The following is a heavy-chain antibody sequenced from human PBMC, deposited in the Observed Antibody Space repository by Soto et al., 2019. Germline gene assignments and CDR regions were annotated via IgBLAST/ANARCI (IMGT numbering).Heavy chain of an antibody. Sequence: QVQLVESGGGVVQPGRSLRLSCAASGFTFSSYGMHWVRQAPGKGLEWVAVIWYDGSNKYYADSVKGRFTISRDNSKNTLYLKMNSLRAEDTAVYYCARRYDVGGYYYYGMDVWGQGTTVTVSS. V-gene: IGHV3-33*01. CDR3: ARRYDVGGYYYYGMDV. J-gene: IGHJ6*02. CDR2: IWYDGSNK. D-gene: IGHD3-10*02. CDR1: GFTFSSYG.